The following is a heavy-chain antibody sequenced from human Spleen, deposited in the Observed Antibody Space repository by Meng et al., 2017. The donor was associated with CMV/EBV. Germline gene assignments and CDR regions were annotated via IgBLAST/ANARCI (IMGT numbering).Heavy chain of an antibody. CDR1: TFDDYG. CDR3: ARAVARARIYSSSSVPDY. V-gene: IGHV3-20*03. D-gene: IGHD6-6*01. CDR2: INWNGGST. Sequence: TFDDYGMSWVRQAPGKGLEWVSGINWNGGSTGYADSVKGRFTISRDNAKNSLYLQMNSLRAEDTALYYCARAVARARIYSSSSVPDYWGQGTLVTVSS. J-gene: IGHJ4*02.